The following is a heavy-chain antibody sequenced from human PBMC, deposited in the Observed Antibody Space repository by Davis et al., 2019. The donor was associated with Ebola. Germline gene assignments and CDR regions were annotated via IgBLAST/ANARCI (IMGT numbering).Heavy chain of an antibody. D-gene: IGHD6-6*01. CDR3: VRGIGIAARRRTYWYFDL. J-gene: IGHJ2*01. Sequence: PSETLSLTCAVYGGSFSGYYWSWIRQPPGKGLEWIGEINHSGSTNYNPSLKSRVTISVDTSKNQFSLKLSSVTAADTAVYYCVRGIGIAARRRTYWYFDLWGRGTLVTVSS. CDR1: GGSFSGYY. CDR2: INHSGST. V-gene: IGHV4-34*01.